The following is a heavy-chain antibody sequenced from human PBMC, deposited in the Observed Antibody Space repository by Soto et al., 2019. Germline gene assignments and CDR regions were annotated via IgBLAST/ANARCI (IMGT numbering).Heavy chain of an antibody. Sequence: GGSLRLSCAASGFTLSSYWMAWVRQTPGKGLEFVANIREDGKEINYVDSVKGRFTISRDNAKNSLFPQMNSLRDDDTAVYYCGTDQWGGAFDIGGQGTMVTV. D-gene: IGHD3-10*01. CDR2: IREDGKEI. V-gene: IGHV3-7*01. CDR3: GTDQWGGAFDI. CDR1: GFTLSSYW. J-gene: IGHJ3*02.